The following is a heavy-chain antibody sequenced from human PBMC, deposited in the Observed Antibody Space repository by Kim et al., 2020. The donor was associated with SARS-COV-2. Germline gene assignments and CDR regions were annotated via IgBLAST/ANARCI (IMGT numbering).Heavy chain of an antibody. CDR2: INSDGSST. CDR3: ARDRARWSYGSRFYYYGMDV. J-gene: IGHJ6*02. CDR1: GFTFSSYW. D-gene: IGHD5-18*01. V-gene: IGHV3-74*01. Sequence: GGSLRLSCAASGFTFSSYWMHWVRQAPGKGLVWVSRINSDGSSTSYADSVKGRFTISRDNAKNTLYLQMNSLRAEDTAVYYCARDRARWSYGSRFYYYGMDVWGQGTTVTVSS.